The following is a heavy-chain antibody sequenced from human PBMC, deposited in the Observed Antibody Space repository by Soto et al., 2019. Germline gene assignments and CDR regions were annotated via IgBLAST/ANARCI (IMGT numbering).Heavy chain of an antibody. D-gene: IGHD1-1*01. CDR3: AKGSTWTGSEDYFDH. CDR2: IGGSGGT. Sequence: GGSLRLSCAGSGFDFSNCGMSWVRQAPGKGLEWVSAIGGSGGTYYAESVKGRFTISRDNSKDTVYLQMNSLRVEDTALYYCAKGSTWTGSEDYFDHWGQGTLVTVSS. V-gene: IGHV3-23*01. J-gene: IGHJ4*02. CDR1: GFDFSNCG.